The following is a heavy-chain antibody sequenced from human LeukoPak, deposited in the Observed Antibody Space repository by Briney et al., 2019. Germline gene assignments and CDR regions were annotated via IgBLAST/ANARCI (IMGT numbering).Heavy chain of an antibody. Sequence: GGSLRLSCAASGFTFSSYAMSWVRQAPGKGLEWVSAISGSGGSTYYADSVKGRFTISRDNSKNTLYLQMNSLRAEGTAVYYCAKDGTVTTGHFDYWGQGTLVTVSS. CDR1: GFTFSSYA. V-gene: IGHV3-23*01. D-gene: IGHD4-17*01. J-gene: IGHJ4*02. CDR2: ISGSGGST. CDR3: AKDGTVTTGHFDY.